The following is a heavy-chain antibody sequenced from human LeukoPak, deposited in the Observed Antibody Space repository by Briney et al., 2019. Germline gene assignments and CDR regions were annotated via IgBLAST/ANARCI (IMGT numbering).Heavy chain of an antibody. CDR2: IYYSGST. Sequence: PSETLSLTCTVSGSSISSGDYYWSWIRQPPGKGLEWIGYIYYSGSTYYNPSLKSRVTISVDTSKNQFSLKLSSVTAADTAVYYCARPKLGYNWFDPWGQGTLVTVSS. CDR3: ARPKLGYNWFDP. D-gene: IGHD7-27*01. J-gene: IGHJ5*02. CDR1: GSSISSGDYY. V-gene: IGHV4-30-4*08.